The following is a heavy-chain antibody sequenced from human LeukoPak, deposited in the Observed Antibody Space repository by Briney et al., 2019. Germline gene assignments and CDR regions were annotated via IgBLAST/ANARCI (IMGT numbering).Heavy chain of an antibody. CDR2: INHSGST. V-gene: IGHV4-34*01. D-gene: IGHD3-10*01. CDR1: GGSFSGYY. J-gene: IGHJ4*02. Sequence: SETLSLTCAVYGGSFSGYYWSWIRQPPGKGLEWIGEINHSGSTNYNPSLKSRVTISVDTSKNQFSLKLSSVTAADTAVYYCARYGGFDYWGQGTLVTVSS. CDR3: ARYGGFDY.